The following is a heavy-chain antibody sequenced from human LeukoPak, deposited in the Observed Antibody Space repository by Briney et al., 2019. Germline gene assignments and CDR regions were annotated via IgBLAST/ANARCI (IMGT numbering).Heavy chain of an antibody. V-gene: IGHV3-72*01. J-gene: IGHJ4*02. Sequence: PGGSLRLSCAASGFTFSDHYMDWVRQAPGKGLQRVGRTRNKANSYTTEYAASLKDRFTISRDDSKNSLYLQMNSLKTEDTAVYYCARVLYDSSGYSFDYWGQGTLVTVSS. CDR2: TRNKANSYTT. CDR3: ARVLYDSSGYSFDY. CDR1: GFTFSDHY. D-gene: IGHD3-22*01.